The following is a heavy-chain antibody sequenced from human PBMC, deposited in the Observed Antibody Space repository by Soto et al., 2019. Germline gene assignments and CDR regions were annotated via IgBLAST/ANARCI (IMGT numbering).Heavy chain of an antibody. V-gene: IGHV3-23*01. CDR1: GFTFRNNA. CDR2: IRDGGGST. CDR3: AKLTAGY. D-gene: IGHD2-8*02. Sequence: EVQLLESGGGLVQPGGSLRLSCAASGFTFRNNAVSWVRQAPGKGLEWISVIRDGGGSTYYVDSVKGRFTVSRDSSKNMLYLQINSLRVEDTAVYYCAKLTAGYWGQGTLVTVSS. J-gene: IGHJ4*02.